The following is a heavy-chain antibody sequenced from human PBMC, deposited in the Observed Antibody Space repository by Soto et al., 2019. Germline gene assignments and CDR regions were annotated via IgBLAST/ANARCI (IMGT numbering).Heavy chain of an antibody. D-gene: IGHD2-21*01. J-gene: IGHJ6*03. CDR3: ARLSYSTYRYYYYYMDV. V-gene: IGHV4-59*08. CDR1: GGCISSYY. Sequence: SETLSLTCTVSGGCISSYYWSWIRQPPGKGLEWIGYIYYSGSTNYNPSLKSRVTISVDTSKNQFSLKLSSVTAADTAVYYCARLSYSTYRYYYYYMDVWGKGTTVTVSS. CDR2: IYYSGST.